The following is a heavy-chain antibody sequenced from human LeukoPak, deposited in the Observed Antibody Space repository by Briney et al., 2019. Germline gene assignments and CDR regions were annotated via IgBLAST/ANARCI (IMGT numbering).Heavy chain of an antibody. J-gene: IGHJ3*02. D-gene: IGHD3-22*01. CDR3: AKNYYQTSGIMVDDAFEI. CDR2: VSFSGNT. Sequence: SETLSLTCSVSGDSISGIGHYWAWIRQPPGMGLEWIGTVSFSGNTYYNPSLKSRVTISGDTSKNQFSLHLRFVTAADTALYYCAKNYYQTSGIMVDDAFEIWGQGTMVTVSS. CDR1: GDSISGIGHY. V-gene: IGHV4-39*07.